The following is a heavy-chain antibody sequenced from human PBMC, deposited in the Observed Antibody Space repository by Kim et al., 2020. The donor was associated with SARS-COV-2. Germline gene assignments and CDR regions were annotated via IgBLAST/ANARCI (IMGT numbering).Heavy chain of an antibody. V-gene: IGHV3-30*04. Sequence: GGSLRLSCAASGFTFSSYAMHWVRQAPGKGLEWVAVISYDGSNKYYADSVKGRFTISRDNSKNTLYLQMNSLRAEDTAVYYCARDFQQLVFDYWGQGTL. J-gene: IGHJ4*02. CDR1: GFTFSSYA. CDR3: ARDFQQLVFDY. D-gene: IGHD6-13*01. CDR2: ISYDGSNK.